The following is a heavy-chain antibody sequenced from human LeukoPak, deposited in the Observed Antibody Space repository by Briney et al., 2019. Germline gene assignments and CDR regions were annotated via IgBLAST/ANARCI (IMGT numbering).Heavy chain of an antibody. D-gene: IGHD4-11*01. J-gene: IGHJ4*02. CDR2: IYYSGST. Sequence: PSETLSLTCTVSGGSISSYYWSWIRQPPGKGLEWIGYIYYSGSTNYNPSLKSRVTISVDTSKNQFSLKLSSVTAADTAVYYCARDGLYSISDYWGQGTLVTVSS. V-gene: IGHV4-59*01. CDR1: GGSISSYY. CDR3: ARDGLYSISDY.